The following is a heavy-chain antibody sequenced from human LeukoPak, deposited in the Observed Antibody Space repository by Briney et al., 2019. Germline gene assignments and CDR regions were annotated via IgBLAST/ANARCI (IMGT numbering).Heavy chain of an antibody. D-gene: IGHD3-16*01. Sequence: GASVEVSRKASGYTFSSYGISWVRQAPGQGLEWMGWISVHNGDTKYAQKFQDRVIMTTDTSTSTAYMELWGLRSDDTAVYYCARDQYDSVWGSHRPYFDYWGQGTLVTVSS. J-gene: IGHJ4*02. CDR2: ISVHNGDT. CDR3: ARDQYDSVWGSHRPYFDY. CDR1: GYTFSSYG. V-gene: IGHV1-18*01.